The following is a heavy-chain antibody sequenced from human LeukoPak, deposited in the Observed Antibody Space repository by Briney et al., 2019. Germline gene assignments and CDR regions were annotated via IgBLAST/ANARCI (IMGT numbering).Heavy chain of an antibody. Sequence: PSETLSLTCAVSGGSFSGYYWTWIRQPPGKGLEWIGEINHSGSTNYNPSLKSRVTISVDTSKNQFSLKLRSVTAADTAVYYCAGRPSVQLRGYSYGSTGNRDYWGQGTLVTVSS. CDR1: GGSFSGYY. V-gene: IGHV4-34*01. CDR2: INHSGST. CDR3: AGRPSVQLRGYSYGSTGNRDY. J-gene: IGHJ4*02. D-gene: IGHD5-18*01.